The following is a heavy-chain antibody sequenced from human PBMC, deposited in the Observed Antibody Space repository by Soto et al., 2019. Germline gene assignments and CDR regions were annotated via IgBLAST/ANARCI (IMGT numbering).Heavy chain of an antibody. CDR3: ARGYYDSSGYYHGGMDV. D-gene: IGHD3-22*01. J-gene: IGHJ6*02. Sequence: QVQLVESGGGVVQPGRSLRLCCAASGFTFSSYAMHWVRQAPGKGLEWVAVISYDGSNKYYADSVKGRFTISRDNSKNTLYLQMNSLRAEDTAVYYCARGYYDSSGYYHGGMDVWGQGTTVTVSS. V-gene: IGHV3-30-3*01. CDR2: ISYDGSNK. CDR1: GFTFSSYA.